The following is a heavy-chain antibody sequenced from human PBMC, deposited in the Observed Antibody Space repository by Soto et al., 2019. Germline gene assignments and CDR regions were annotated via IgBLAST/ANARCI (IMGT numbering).Heavy chain of an antibody. CDR3: ARDGLGYCSSTSCPIGNYYYGMDV. CDR2: IYYSGST. V-gene: IGHV4-31*03. Sequence: SETLSLTCTVSGGSISSGGYYWSWIRQHPGKGLEWIGYIYYSGSTYYNPSLKSRVTISVDTSKNQFSLKLSSVTAADTAVYYCARDGLGYCSSTSCPIGNYYYGMDVWGQGTTVTVSS. J-gene: IGHJ6*02. D-gene: IGHD2-2*01. CDR1: GGSISSGGYY.